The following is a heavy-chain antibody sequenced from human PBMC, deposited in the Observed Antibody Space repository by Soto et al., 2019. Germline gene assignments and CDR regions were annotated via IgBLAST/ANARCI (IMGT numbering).Heavy chain of an antibody. V-gene: IGHV4-34*01. J-gene: IGHJ4*02. CDR1: GGSFSCYY. Sequence: PSETLSLTCAVDGGSFSCYYWSWIRQHPGKGLEWIGEINHSGSTNYNPSLKSRVTISVDTSKNQFSLKLSSVTAADTAVYYCARARVFGVVSLQGRTYIDYWGQGTLVTVSS. CDR3: ARARVFGVVSLQGRTYIDY. CDR2: INHSGST. D-gene: IGHD3-3*01.